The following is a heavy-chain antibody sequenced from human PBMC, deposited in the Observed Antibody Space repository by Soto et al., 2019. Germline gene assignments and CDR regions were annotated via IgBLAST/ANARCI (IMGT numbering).Heavy chain of an antibody. CDR3: ARAPYYDILTGSIEGYFQH. V-gene: IGHV1-2*04. J-gene: IGHJ1*01. Sequence: ASVKVSCKASGYTFTGYYMHWVRQAPGQGLEWMGWINPNSGGTNYAQKFQGWVTMTRDTSISTAYMELSRLRSDDTAVYYCARAPYYDILTGSIEGYFQHWGQGTLVTVYS. CDR2: INPNSGGT. D-gene: IGHD3-9*01. CDR1: GYTFTGYY.